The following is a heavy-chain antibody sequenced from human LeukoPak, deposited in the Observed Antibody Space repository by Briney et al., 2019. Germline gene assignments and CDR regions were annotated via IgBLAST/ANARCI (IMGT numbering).Heavy chain of an antibody. V-gene: IGHV4-39*07. D-gene: IGHD6-6*01. CDR3: ARESAARGHFDY. CDR1: GGSISSSSYY. J-gene: IGHJ4*02. Sequence: SETLSLTCTVSGGSISSSSYYWGWIRQPPGKGLEWIGSIYYSGSTNYNPSLKSRVTISVDTSKNQFSLKLSSVTAADTAVYYCARESAARGHFDYWGQGTLVTVSS. CDR2: IYYSGST.